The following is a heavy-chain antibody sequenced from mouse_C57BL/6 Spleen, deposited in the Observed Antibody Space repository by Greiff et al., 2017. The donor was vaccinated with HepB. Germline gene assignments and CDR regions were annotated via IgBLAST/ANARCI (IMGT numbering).Heavy chain of an antibody. Sequence: QVQLKQPGAELVRPGSSVKLSCKASGYTFTSYWMDWVKQRPGQGLEWIGNIYPSDSETHYNQKFKDKATLTVDKSSSTAYMQLRSLTSEDSAVYYCARGGDYSNYPYYAMDYWGQGTSVTVSS. D-gene: IGHD2-5*01. CDR1: GYTFTSYW. J-gene: IGHJ4*01. V-gene: IGHV1-61*01. CDR3: ARGGDYSNYPYYAMDY. CDR2: IYPSDSET.